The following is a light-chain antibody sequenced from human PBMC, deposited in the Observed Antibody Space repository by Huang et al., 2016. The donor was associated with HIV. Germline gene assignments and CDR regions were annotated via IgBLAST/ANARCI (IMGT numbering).Light chain of an antibody. CDR2: GAS. Sequence: DIQMTQSPSPLSASVGDRVTITGRARQDFSNYLAWYQQKPGKVPKLLISGASTLQSGVPSRFSGSGSGTDFTLTISSLQPEDVATYYCQKYNGAPFTFGPGTKVDIK. V-gene: IGKV1-27*01. J-gene: IGKJ3*01. CDR1: QDFSNY. CDR3: QKYNGAPFT.